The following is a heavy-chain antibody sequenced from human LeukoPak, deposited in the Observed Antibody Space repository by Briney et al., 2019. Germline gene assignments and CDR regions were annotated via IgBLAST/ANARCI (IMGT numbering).Heavy chain of an antibody. D-gene: IGHD2-8*01. CDR2: MGGGDDDR. J-gene: IGHJ3*02. CDR3: AKDAWSKNGIYDPFDI. Sequence: GGSLRLSCAASGFTFNIYAMYWVRQAPGKGLEWVSVMGGGDDDRYYTDSVKGRFTVSRDNSKNTLFLQMNSLRPEDTAVYYCAKDAWSKNGIYDPFDIWGQGILVTVSS. V-gene: IGHV3-23*01. CDR1: GFTFNIYA.